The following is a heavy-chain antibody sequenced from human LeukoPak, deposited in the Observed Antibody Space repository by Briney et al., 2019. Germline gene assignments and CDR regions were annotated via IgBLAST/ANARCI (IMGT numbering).Heavy chain of an antibody. CDR3: ARWVGYGDTAMVY. CDR2: ISWNSGSI. CDR1: GFTFDDYA. V-gene: IGHV3-9*01. Sequence: GGSLRLSCAASGFTFDDYAMHWVRQAPGKGLEWVSGISWNSGSIGYADSVKGRFTISRDNAKNSLYLQMNSLRVEDTAVYYCARWVGYGDTAMVYWGQGTLVTVSS. D-gene: IGHD5-18*01. J-gene: IGHJ4*02.